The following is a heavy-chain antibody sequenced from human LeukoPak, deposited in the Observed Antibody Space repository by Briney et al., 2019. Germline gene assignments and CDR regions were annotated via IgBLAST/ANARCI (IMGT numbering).Heavy chain of an antibody. CDR3: ARELRFLEWLLIDY. D-gene: IGHD3-3*01. CDR2: INPNSGGT. J-gene: IGHJ4*02. Sequence: ASVKVSCKASGYTFTGYYMHWVRQAPGQGLEWMGWINPNSGGTNYAQKFQGRVTMTRDKSISTAYMELSRLRSDDTAVYYCARELRFLEWLLIDYWGQGTLVTVSS. V-gene: IGHV1-2*02. CDR1: GYTFTGYY.